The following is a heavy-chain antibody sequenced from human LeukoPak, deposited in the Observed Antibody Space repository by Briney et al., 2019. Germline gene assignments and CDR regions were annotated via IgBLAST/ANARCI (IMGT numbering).Heavy chain of an antibody. CDR1: GFTFSSYS. CDR2: ISSSSSYI. V-gene: IGHV3-21*01. D-gene: IGHD1-26*01. J-gene: IGHJ4*02. Sequence: PGGSLRLSCAASGFTFSSYSMNWVRQAPGKGLEWVSSISSSSSYIYYADSVKGRFTISRDNAKNSLYLQMNSLRAEDTAVYYCPPHRGATIPFDYWGQGTLVTVSS. CDR3: PPHRGATIPFDY.